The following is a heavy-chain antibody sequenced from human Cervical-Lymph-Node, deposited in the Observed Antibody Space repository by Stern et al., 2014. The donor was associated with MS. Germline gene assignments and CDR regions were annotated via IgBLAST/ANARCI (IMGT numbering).Heavy chain of an antibody. CDR2: ISSGGSSV. CDR1: GFTFSSNY. CDR3: AREAPVQPGATDAFDL. D-gene: IGHD1-1*01. V-gene: IGHV3-11*01. J-gene: IGHJ3*01. Sequence: VQLVESGGTLVKPGGSLRLSCAASGFTFSSNYMTWIRQAPGKGLEWIASISSGGSSVFYADSMEGRFTISRDNAKNSLYLHMNSLRAEDTAVYYCAREAPVQPGATDAFDLWGQGTMVAVSS.